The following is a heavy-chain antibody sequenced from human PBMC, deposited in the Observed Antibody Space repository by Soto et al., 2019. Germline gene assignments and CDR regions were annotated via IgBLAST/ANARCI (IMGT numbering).Heavy chain of an antibody. D-gene: IGHD4-17*01. Sequence: EVQLLESGGGLVQPGGSLRLSCAASGFTFSSYAMSCVRQAPGKGLEWVSAISGSGGSTYYADSVKGRFTISRDNSKTKLYLQMNSLRAEDTALYYCAKDSLKNVYGDSLDYWGQGTLVNVSS. V-gene: IGHV3-23*01. CDR3: AKDSLKNVYGDSLDY. J-gene: IGHJ4*02. CDR2: ISGSGGST. CDR1: GFTFSSYA.